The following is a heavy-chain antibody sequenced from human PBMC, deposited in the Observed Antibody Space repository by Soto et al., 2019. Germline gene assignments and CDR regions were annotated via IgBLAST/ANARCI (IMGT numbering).Heavy chain of an antibody. V-gene: IGHV1-18*01. CDR3: ARDKISNYYYGMDV. CDR2: ISAYNGNT. CDR1: GYTFISYG. J-gene: IGHJ6*02. D-gene: IGHD6-13*01. Sequence: ASVKVSCKASGYTFISYGISWVRQAPGQGLEWMGWISAYNGNTNYAQKLQGRVTMTTDTSTSTAYMELRSLRSDDTAVYYCARDKISNYYYGMDVWGQGTTVTVSS.